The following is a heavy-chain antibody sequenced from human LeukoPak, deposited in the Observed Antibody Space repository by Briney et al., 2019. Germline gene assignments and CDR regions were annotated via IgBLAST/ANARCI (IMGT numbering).Heavy chain of an antibody. CDR1: GFTFSSYA. CDR3: AKHLIPYSRESDGMDV. CDR2: MSGSGPST. V-gene: IGHV3-23*01. J-gene: IGHJ6*02. Sequence: GGSLRLSCAASGFTFSSYAMSWVRQAPGKGLEWVSSMSGSGPSTYYADSVKGRFTISRDNSKNTLYLQMNSLRAEDTAVYYCAKHLIPYSRESDGMDVWGQGTTVTVSS. D-gene: IGHD1-26*01.